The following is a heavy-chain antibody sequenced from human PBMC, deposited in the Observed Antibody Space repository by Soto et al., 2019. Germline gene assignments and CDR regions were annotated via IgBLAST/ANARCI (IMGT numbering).Heavy chain of an antibody. CDR2: IWYDGSNK. Sequence: PGGSLRLSCAASGFTFSSYGMHWVRQAPGKGLEWVAVIWYDGSNKYYADSVKGRFTISRDNSKNTLYLQMNSLRAEDTAVYYCARGYCYDSSGPEPLMLWTDLDIWGQGTMVTVSS. CDR3: ARGYCYDSSGPEPLMLWTDLDI. D-gene: IGHD3-22*01. CDR1: GFTFSSYG. V-gene: IGHV3-33*01. J-gene: IGHJ3*02.